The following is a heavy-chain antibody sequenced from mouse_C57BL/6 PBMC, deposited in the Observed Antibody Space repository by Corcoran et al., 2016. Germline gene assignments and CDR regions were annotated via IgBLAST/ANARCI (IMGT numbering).Heavy chain of an antibody. D-gene: IGHD3-1*01. CDR3: TDRGFAY. V-gene: IGHV14-4*01. CDR2: IDPENGDT. CDR1: GFNIKDDY. J-gene: IGHJ3*01. Sequence: EVQLKQSGAELVRPGASVKLSCTASGFNIKDDYMHWVKQRPEQGLEWIGWIDPENGDTEYASKFQGKATITADTSSNTAYLQLSSLTSEDTAVYYCTDRGFAYWGQGTLVTVSA.